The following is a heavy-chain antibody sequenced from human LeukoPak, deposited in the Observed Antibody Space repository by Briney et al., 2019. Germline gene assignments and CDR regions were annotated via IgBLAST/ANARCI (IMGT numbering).Heavy chain of an antibody. V-gene: IGHV3-21*01. D-gene: IGHD2-2*01. J-gene: IGHJ3*02. Sequence: PGGSLRLACAASGFIFSSYSMNWVRQAPGKGLEWVSSISSSSSYIYYADSVKGRFTISRDNAKNSLYLQMNSLRAEDTAVYYCARAREWCSSTSCYDDAFDIWGQGTMVTVSS. CDR1: GFIFSSYS. CDR3: ARAREWCSSTSCYDDAFDI. CDR2: ISSSSSYI.